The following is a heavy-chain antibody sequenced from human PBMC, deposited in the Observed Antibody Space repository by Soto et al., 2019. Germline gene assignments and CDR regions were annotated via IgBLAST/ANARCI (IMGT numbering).Heavy chain of an antibody. V-gene: IGHV4-31*03. Sequence: QVQLQESGPGLVKPSQTLSLTCTVSGGSISSGGYYWSWIRQHPGKGLEWIGYIYYSGSTYYNPSLKSRVTISVDTSKNQFSLTLSSVTAADTAVYYCARAVIVVVVAASFLDGMDVWGQGTTVTVSS. CDR1: GGSISSGGYY. CDR2: IYYSGST. J-gene: IGHJ6*02. CDR3: ARAVIVVVVAASFLDGMDV. D-gene: IGHD2-15*01.